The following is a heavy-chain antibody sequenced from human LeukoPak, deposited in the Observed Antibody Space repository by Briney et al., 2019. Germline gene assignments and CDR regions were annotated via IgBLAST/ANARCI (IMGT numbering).Heavy chain of an antibody. V-gene: IGHV3-21*01. J-gene: IGHJ4*02. CDR1: GFTCSSYS. CDR3: ARVSSMSTPSYNFDY. D-gene: IGHD2-15*01. CDR2: ISSGSTSI. Sequence: GRSLRLSCAASGFTCSSYSMAWVRQGPGKGLERVSSISSGSTSIYYADSLKGRFTISRDNAENSLYLQMNSLRVEDTAIYYCARVSSMSTPSYNFDYWGQGTLVTVSS.